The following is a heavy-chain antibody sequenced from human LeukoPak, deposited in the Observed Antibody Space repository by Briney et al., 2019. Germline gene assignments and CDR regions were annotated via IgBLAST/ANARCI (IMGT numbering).Heavy chain of an antibody. D-gene: IGHD3-9*01. V-gene: IGHV3-72*01. Sequence: GGSLRLSCVASGFTFSNHYMNWVRQAPGKGLEWVGRTSNKANSYTTDYAASVKGRFTISRDDSKNSVYLQMNSLKTKDTAVYYCAREAYDILTGPDAFDIWGQGTMVTVSS. J-gene: IGHJ3*02. CDR1: GFTFSNHY. CDR3: AREAYDILTGPDAFDI. CDR2: TSNKANSYTT.